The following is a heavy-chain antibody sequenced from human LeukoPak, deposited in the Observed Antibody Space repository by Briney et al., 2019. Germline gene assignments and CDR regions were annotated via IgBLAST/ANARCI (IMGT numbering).Heavy chain of an antibody. CDR2: TSGSGGSS. V-gene: IGHV3-23*01. CDR3: ARAYYYDSSGYPDYFDY. J-gene: IGHJ4*02. CDR1: GFTFTNYA. D-gene: IGHD3-22*01. Sequence: PGGSLRLSCVASGFTFTNYAMTWVRQAPGKGLEWVSVTSGSGGSSFYADSVKGRFTISRDNSKNTVYLQLNSLRGEDTAVYYCARAYYYDSSGYPDYFDYWGQGTLVTVSS.